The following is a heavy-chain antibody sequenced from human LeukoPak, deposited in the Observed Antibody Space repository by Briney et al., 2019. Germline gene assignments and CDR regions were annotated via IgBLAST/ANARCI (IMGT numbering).Heavy chain of an antibody. Sequence: SETLSLTCTVSGGSVSSGSYYWSWIRQPPATGLEWIGFIYYSGSTNYNPSLKSRVTISVDTSKNQFSLKLSSVTAADTAVYYCAREGIAAAGITYWGRGTLVTVSS. J-gene: IGHJ4*02. CDR3: AREGIAAAGITY. CDR1: GGSVSSGSYY. CDR2: IYYSGST. D-gene: IGHD6-13*01. V-gene: IGHV4-61*01.